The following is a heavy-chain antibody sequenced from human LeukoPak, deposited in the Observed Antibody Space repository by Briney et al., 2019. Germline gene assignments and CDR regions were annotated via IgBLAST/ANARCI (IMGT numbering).Heavy chain of an antibody. CDR2: INPNSGGT. Sequence: GASVKVSCEASGYTLTAYYLHWVRQAPGQGLEWMGRINPNSGGTTYAQKFQGRVTMTRDTSIGTAYIELSSLRSDDTAVYYCARPYYESSGLYVDAFDIWGQGTMVTVSS. D-gene: IGHD3-22*01. V-gene: IGHV1-2*06. CDR3: ARPYYESSGLYVDAFDI. J-gene: IGHJ3*02. CDR1: GYTLTAYY.